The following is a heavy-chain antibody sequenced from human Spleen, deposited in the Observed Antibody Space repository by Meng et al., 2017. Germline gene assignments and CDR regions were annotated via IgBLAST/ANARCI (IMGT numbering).Heavy chain of an antibody. Sequence: QVQLQESGPGLVKPSQTLSLTCSVSGGSISSGSYFWSWIRQHPGKGLEWIGYIYYSGSTYYNPSLKSRVTISLDTSKNQFFLNLSSMTAADTAVYYCARAVGTTFGYWGQGTLVTVSS. CDR1: GGSISSGSYF. CDR3: ARAVGTTFGY. V-gene: IGHV4-30-4*08. CDR2: IYYSGST. J-gene: IGHJ4*02. D-gene: IGHD1-1*01.